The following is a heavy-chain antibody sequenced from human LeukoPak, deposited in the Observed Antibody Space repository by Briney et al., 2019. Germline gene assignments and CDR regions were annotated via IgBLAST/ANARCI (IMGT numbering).Heavy chain of an antibody. CDR2: ITGSGGRT. Sequence: GESLTLSCAASGFTFSSYAMNWVRQPPGKGLEWVSAITGSGGRTYYADSVKGLCTISRDTSKHTLYLQMASLSVEATAVYFCARGLALSGYLDCFDIWGQGTMVTVSS. CDR3: ARGLALSGYLDCFDI. CDR1: GFTFSSYA. D-gene: IGHD3-22*01. J-gene: IGHJ3*02. V-gene: IGHV3-23*01.